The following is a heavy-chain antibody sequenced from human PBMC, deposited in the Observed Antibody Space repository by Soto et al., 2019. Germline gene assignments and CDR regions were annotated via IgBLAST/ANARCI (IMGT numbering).Heavy chain of an antibody. V-gene: IGHV1-8*01. J-gene: IGHJ5*02. CDR2: MNPNSGNT. CDR3: ARDLPTTSYYDFWSGYYPGNWFDP. CDR1: GYTFSSYD. D-gene: IGHD3-3*01. Sequence: ASVKVSCKASGYTFSSYDINWVRQATGQGLEWMGWMNPNSGNTGYAQKFQGRVTMTRNTSISTAYMELSSLRSEDTAVYYCARDLPTTSYYDFWSGYYPGNWFDPWGQGTLVTVSS.